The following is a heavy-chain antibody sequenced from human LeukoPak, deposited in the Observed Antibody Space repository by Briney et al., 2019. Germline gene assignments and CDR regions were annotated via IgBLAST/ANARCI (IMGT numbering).Heavy chain of an antibody. CDR2: ISSGTKYI. CDR3: ARDNSGGYYEVDY. Sequence: GGSLRLSCAASGFTFDDYTMHWVRQAPGKGLEWVSSISSGTKYIYYGESVKGRFTISRDNAKNSLYLQMNNLRVEDAAAYYCARDNSGGYYEVDYWGQGALVTVSS. V-gene: IGHV3-21*01. CDR1: GFTFDDYT. D-gene: IGHD3-22*01. J-gene: IGHJ4*02.